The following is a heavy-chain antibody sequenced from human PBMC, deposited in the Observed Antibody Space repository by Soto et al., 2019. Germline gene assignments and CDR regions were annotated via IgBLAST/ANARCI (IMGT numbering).Heavy chain of an antibody. CDR3: VRGGIAGNWFDP. J-gene: IGHJ5*02. Sequence: QVQLQESGPGLVKPSQTLSLTCRVSGVSITSGGFYWSWIRQHPEKGLEWIAYIFHSGSTDFNPSLKGPIIISADTSKNQFSLKLTSVTAADTAVYYCVRGGIAGNWFDPWGQGPLVTVSS. CDR2: IFHSGST. CDR1: GVSITSGGFY. V-gene: IGHV4-31*01. D-gene: IGHD6-13*01.